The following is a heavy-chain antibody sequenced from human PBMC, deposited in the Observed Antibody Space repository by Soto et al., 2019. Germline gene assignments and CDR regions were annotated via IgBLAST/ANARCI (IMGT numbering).Heavy chain of an antibody. V-gene: IGHV1-69*06. J-gene: IGHJ3*02. CDR1: GVTFSSYA. CDR2: IIPIFGTA. Sequence: ASVKVSCKASGVTFSSYAISWVRQAPGQGLEWMGGIIPIFGTANYAQKFQGRVTITADKSTSTAYMELSSLRSEDTAVYYCAREGTFPPPFFDIWGQGTMVTVSS. D-gene: IGHD1-7*01. CDR3: AREGTFPPPFFDI.